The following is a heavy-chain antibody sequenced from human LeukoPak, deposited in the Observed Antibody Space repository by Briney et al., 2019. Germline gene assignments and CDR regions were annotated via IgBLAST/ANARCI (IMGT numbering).Heavy chain of an antibody. CDR1: GVSINSYY. Sequence: SETLSLTCTVSGVSINSYYWSWIRQPPGKGLEWIGNIYSGTTNYNPSLRSRVTILLDTSKNQFSLKLSSVTAADTAVYYCGGSTAYYPFSYYYYMDVWGKGTTVTVSS. CDR2: IYSGTT. J-gene: IGHJ6*03. D-gene: IGHD3-22*01. CDR3: GGSTAYYPFSYYYYMDV. V-gene: IGHV4-59*08.